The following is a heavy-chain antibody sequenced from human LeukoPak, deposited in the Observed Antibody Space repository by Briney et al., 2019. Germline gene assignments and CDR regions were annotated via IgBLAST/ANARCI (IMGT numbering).Heavy chain of an antibody. V-gene: IGHV3-66*01. D-gene: IGHD3-9*01. CDR3: ARDHYDILTGSRYFDY. CDR1: GFTVSSNY. Sequence: GGSLRLSCAASGFTVSSNYMSWVRQAPGEGLEWVSVIYSGGSTYYADSVKGRFTISRDNSKNTLYLQMNSLRAEDTAVYYCARDHYDILTGSRYFDYWGQGTLVTVSS. J-gene: IGHJ4*02. CDR2: IYSGGST.